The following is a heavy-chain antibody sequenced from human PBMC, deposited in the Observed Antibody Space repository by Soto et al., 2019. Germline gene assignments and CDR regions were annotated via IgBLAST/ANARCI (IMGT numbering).Heavy chain of an antibody. D-gene: IGHD3-10*01. J-gene: IGHJ6*02. CDR3: ARAGGSGRNYYYHMDV. V-gene: IGHV4-59*01. Sequence: SETLSLTCTVSGGSISSYYWNWIRQPPGKGLEWIGHIYYSASTKYNPSLNSRVTISVDTSKNQFSLKLSSVTAADTAVYYCARAGGSGRNYYYHMDVWGQGTTVTVSS. CDR1: GGSISSYY. CDR2: IYYSAST.